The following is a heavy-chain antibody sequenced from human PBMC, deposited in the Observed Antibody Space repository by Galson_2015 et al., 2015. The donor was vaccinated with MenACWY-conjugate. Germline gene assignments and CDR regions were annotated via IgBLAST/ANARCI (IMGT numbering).Heavy chain of an antibody. CDR1: GGSISIGSRS. Sequence: TLSLTCAVTGGSISIGSRSWSWVRQSPGKGLEWIGETSHGGNTYFHPSLTGRADIFLDASKNQFSLNLHSVTAADTAIYFCARHTAVSGTRGFDMWGQGTLVTVSS. CDR3: ARHTAVSGTRGFDM. CDR2: TSHGGNT. J-gene: IGHJ3*02. V-gene: IGHV4-30-2*06. D-gene: IGHD6-19*01.